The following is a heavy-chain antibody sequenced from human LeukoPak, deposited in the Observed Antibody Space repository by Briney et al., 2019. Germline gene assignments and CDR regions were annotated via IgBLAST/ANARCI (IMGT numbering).Heavy chain of an antibody. Sequence: GGSLRLSCAASGFTFSSYEMNWVRQAPGKGLEWVSAISGSSGNTYYADSVKGRFTVSRDNSKNTLYLQMNSLRAEDTAVYYCAKDQYGGNPQYYFDYWGQGTLVTVSS. J-gene: IGHJ4*02. D-gene: IGHD4-23*01. CDR2: ISGSSGNT. V-gene: IGHV3-23*01. CDR1: GFTFSSYE. CDR3: AKDQYGGNPQYYFDY.